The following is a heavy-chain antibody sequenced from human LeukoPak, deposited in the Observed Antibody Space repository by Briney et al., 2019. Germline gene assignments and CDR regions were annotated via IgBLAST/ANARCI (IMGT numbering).Heavy chain of an antibody. CDR2: ISPSGDST. CDR1: GFTFSNYG. J-gene: IGHJ4*02. CDR3: ATRDQSGWSFFDN. Sequence: GGSLRLSCAASGFTFSNYGMTWVRQAPGKGLEWVSEISPSGDSTYYADSVKGRFTISRDNSKNALYLQLNSLRAEDAAIYYCATRDQSGWSFFDNCGQGTLVTVSS. V-gene: IGHV3-23*01. D-gene: IGHD6-19*01.